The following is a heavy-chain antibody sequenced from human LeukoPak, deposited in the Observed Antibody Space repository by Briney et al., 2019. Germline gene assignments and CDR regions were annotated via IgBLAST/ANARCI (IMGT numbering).Heavy chain of an antibody. Sequence: LPGGSLRLSCAASGFTVSSNYMSWVRQAPGKVLEWVSVIYSGGSTYYADSVKGRFTISRDNSKNTLYLQMNNLRAEDTAVYYCARDSISFYYDSSGDQGGFDYWGQGTLVTVSS. V-gene: IGHV3-66*01. CDR3: ARDSISFYYDSSGDQGGFDY. D-gene: IGHD3-22*01. J-gene: IGHJ4*02. CDR2: IYSGGST. CDR1: GFTVSSNY.